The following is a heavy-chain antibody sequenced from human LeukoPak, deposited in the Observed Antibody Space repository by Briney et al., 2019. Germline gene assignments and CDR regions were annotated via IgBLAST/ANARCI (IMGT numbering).Heavy chain of an antibody. Sequence: ASVKVSCKVSGYTLTELSMHWVRQAPGKGLEWMGGFDPEDGETIYAQKFQGRVTMTEDTSTDTAYMELSSLRSEDTAVYYCATVSQGATNHYYYGMDVWGQGTTVTVSS. CDR1: GYTLTELS. CDR2: FDPEDGET. V-gene: IGHV1-24*01. J-gene: IGHJ6*02. CDR3: ATVSQGATNHYYYGMDV. D-gene: IGHD1-26*01.